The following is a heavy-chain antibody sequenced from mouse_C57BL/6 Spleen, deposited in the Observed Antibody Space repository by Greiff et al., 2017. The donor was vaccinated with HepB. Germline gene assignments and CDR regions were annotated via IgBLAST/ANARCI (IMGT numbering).Heavy chain of an antibody. CDR2: IYPGSGNT. J-gene: IGHJ4*01. CDR1: GYTFTDYY. Sequence: LQESGAELVRPGASVKLSCKASGYTFTDYYINWVKQRPGQGLEWIARIYPGSGNTYYNEKFKGKATLTAEKSSSTAYMQLSSLTSEDSAVYFCARSGVREVMDYWGQGTSVTVSS. D-gene: IGHD2-14*01. CDR3: ARSGVREVMDY. V-gene: IGHV1-76*01.